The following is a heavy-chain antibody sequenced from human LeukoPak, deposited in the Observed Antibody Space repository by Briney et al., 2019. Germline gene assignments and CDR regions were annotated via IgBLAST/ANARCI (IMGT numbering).Heavy chain of an antibody. J-gene: IGHJ5*02. D-gene: IGHD4-17*01. Sequence: GGSLRLSCAASGFTFSDYYMSWVRQAPGKGLEWVSYISSSGSTIYYADSVKGRFTISRDNAKNSLYLQMNSLRAEDTAVYYCARDAQVTVTTTVWFDPWGQGTLVTVSS. CDR1: GFTFSDYY. CDR2: ISSSGSTI. V-gene: IGHV3-11*04. CDR3: ARDAQVTVTTTVWFDP.